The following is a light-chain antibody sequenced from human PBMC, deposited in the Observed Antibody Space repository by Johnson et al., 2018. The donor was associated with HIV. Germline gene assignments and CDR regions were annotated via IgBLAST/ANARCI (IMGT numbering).Light chain of an antibody. J-gene: IGLJ1*01. CDR1: SSNLENNY. Sequence: QPVLTQPPSVSAAPGQKVTISCSGSSSNLENNYVSWYQQFPHRAPKLLISDNNKRPSGIPDRFSGSKSGASATLDITGLQPGDEADYYCGTWDNTLNVYVWGSGTKVTVL. V-gene: IGLV1-51*01. CDR2: DNN. CDR3: GTWDNTLNVYV.